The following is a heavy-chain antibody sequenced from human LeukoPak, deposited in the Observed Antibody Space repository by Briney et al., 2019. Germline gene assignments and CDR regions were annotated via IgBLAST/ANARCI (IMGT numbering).Heavy chain of an antibody. CDR3: ARAIAADYYYYMDV. CDR1: GYTFTSYD. V-gene: IGHV1-8*01. J-gene: IGHJ6*03. Sequence: APVKVSCKASGYTFTSYDINWVRQATGQGLEWMGWMNPNSGNTGYAQKFQGRVTMTRNTSISTAYMELSSLRSEDTAVYYCARAIAADYYYYMDVWGKGTTVTVSS. CDR2: MNPNSGNT. D-gene: IGHD6-13*01.